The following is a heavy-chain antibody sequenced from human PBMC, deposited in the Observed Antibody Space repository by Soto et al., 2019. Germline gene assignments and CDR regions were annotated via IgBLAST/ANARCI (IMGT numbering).Heavy chain of an antibody. CDR2: ITDSGGDA. CDR3: ARGSTDSYPGSRIFDF. D-gene: IGHD3-10*01. Sequence: GGSLRLSCVASGMTFGSRAMSWVRQAPGEGLEWVSTITDSGGDAKYADSVRGRFAISRDNSKKTLYLQMGSLTAEDSAIYYCARGSTDSYPGSRIFDFWGRGTLVTVSS. J-gene: IGHJ4*02. V-gene: IGHV3-23*01. CDR1: GMTFGSRA.